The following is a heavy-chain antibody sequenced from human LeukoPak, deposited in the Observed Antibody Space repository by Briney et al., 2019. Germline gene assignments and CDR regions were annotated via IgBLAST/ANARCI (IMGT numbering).Heavy chain of an antibody. CDR2: INSSSSII. V-gene: IGHV3-48*04. CDR1: GFTFSTYS. Sequence: GGSLRLSCAASGFTFSTYSMNWVRQAPGKGLEWVSYINSSSSIIFYADSVKGRFTISRDDAKNSLYLQMNSLRAADTAVYSCAKSVVVTTIVSDYYYGMDVWGQGTTVSVYS. J-gene: IGHJ6*02. CDR3: AKSVVVTTIVSDYYYGMDV. D-gene: IGHD2-21*02.